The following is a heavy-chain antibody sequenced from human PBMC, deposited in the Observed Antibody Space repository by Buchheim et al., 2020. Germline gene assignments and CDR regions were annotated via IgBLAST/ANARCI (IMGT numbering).Heavy chain of an antibody. V-gene: IGHV3-48*03. CDR2: ISSSGSTI. J-gene: IGHJ6*02. CDR3: ARLSYYDFWSGNYYYGMDV. D-gene: IGHD3-3*01. Sequence: EVQLVESGGGLVQPGGSPRLSCAASGFTFSSYEMNWVRQAPGKGLEWVSYISSSGSTIYYADSVKGRFTISRENAKNSLYLQMNSLRAEDTAVYYCARLSYYDFWSGNYYYGMDVWGQGTT. CDR1: GFTFSSYE.